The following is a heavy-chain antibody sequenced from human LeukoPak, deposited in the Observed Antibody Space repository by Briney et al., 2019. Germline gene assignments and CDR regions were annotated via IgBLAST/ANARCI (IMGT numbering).Heavy chain of an antibody. J-gene: IGHJ4*02. CDR3: ASGYSYGWYYFDY. CDR2: IIPIFGTA. V-gene: IGHV1-69*13. CDR1: GGTFSSYA. D-gene: IGHD5-18*01. Sequence: ASVKVSCKASGGTFSSYAISWVRQAPGQGLEWMGGIIPIFGTANYAQKFQGRVTITADESTSTAYMELSSLRSEDTAAYYCASGYSYGWYYFDYWGQGTLVTVSS.